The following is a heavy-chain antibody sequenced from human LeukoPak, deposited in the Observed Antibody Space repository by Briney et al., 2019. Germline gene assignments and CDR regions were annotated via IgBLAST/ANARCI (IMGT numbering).Heavy chain of an antibody. V-gene: IGHV3-21*01. CDR1: GFTLSSYE. D-gene: IGHD2-15*01. Sequence: GGSLRLSCAASGFTLSSYEMNWVRQAPGKGLEWVSSISTSSSYIYYADSVKGRFTISRDNARNSLYLQMNTLRAEDTAVYSCARGADGVSSNSRGWFDPWGQGTLVTVSS. CDR3: ARGADGVSSNSRGWFDP. J-gene: IGHJ5*02. CDR2: ISTSSSYI.